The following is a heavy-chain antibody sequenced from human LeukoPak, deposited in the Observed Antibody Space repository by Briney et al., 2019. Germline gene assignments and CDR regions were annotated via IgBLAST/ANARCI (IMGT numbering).Heavy chain of an antibody. J-gene: IGHJ4*02. CDR1: GGSVSSGHYY. CDR3: ARAYDTAMVDY. CDR2: IYHSGGT. Sequence: SETLSLTCTVSGGSVSSGHYYWSWIRQHPGKGLEWIGYIYHSGGTYYNPSLKSRVTISVDRSKNQFSLKLSSVTAADTAVYYCARAYDTAMVDYWGQGTLVTVSS. D-gene: IGHD5-18*01. V-gene: IGHV4-30-2*01.